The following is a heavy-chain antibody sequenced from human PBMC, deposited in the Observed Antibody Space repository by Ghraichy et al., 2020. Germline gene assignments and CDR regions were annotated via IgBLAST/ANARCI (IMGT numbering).Heavy chain of an antibody. CDR1: GGSFSGYY. J-gene: IGHJ4*02. V-gene: IGHV4-34*01. Sequence: SETLSLTCAVYGGSFSGYYWSWIRQPPGKGLEWIGEINHSGSTNYNPSLKSRVTISVDTSKNQFSLKLSSVTAADTAVYYCARGHVVRGVIRRYYFDYWGQGTLVTVSS. CDR2: INHSGST. D-gene: IGHD3-10*01. CDR3: ARGHVVRGVIRRYYFDY.